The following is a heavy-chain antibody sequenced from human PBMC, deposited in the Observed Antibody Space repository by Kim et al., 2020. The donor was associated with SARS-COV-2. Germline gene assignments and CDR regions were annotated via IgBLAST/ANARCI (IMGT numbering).Heavy chain of an antibody. J-gene: IGHJ6*02. Sequence: SETLSLTCTVSGGSISSYYWSWIRQPPGKGLEWIGYIYYSGSTNYNPSLKSRVTISVDTSKNQFSLKLSSVTAADTAVYYCARFGWFGELYRSFYGMDVWGQGTTVTVSS. CDR1: GGSISSYY. CDR2: IYYSGST. D-gene: IGHD3-10*01. CDR3: ARFGWFGELYRSFYGMDV. V-gene: IGHV4-59*01.